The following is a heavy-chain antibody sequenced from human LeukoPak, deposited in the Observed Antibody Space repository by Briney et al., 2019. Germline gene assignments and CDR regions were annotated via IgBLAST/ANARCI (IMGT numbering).Heavy chain of an antibody. CDR1: GYTLTELS. CDR2: FDPEDGET. D-gene: IGHD3-10*01. Sequence: ASVKVSCKVSGYTLTELSMHWVRQAPGKGLGWMGGFDPEDGETIYAQKFQGRVTMTEDTSTDTAYMELSSLRSEDTAVYYYATVVTMVRGVIIGAFDIWGQGTMVTVSS. J-gene: IGHJ3*02. V-gene: IGHV1-24*01. CDR3: ATVVTMVRGVIIGAFDI.